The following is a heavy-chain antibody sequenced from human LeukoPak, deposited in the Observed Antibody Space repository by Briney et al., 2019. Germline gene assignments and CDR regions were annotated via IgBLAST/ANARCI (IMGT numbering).Heavy chain of an antibody. D-gene: IGHD2-2*01. CDR1: GVSISNYY. V-gene: IGHV4-34*01. CDR2: IEHSGNP. J-gene: IGHJ3*01. CDR3: ASRFCTNTNCLLDAFDV. Sequence: PSETLSLTCGVYGVSISNYYWSWIRRPPGKGLEWIGEIEHSGNPNYNPSLTSRLTISIDTSKKQFSLTLTSVTAADTAIYYCASRFCTNTNCLLDAFDVWGQGALVTVSS.